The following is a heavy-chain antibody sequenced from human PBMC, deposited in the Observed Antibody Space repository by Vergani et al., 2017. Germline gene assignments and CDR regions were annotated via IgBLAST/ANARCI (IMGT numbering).Heavy chain of an antibody. CDR1: GYTFTSYD. D-gene: IGHD6-19*01. V-gene: IGHV1-8*01. CDR3: AREYSSGWTPRDNWFDP. J-gene: IGHJ5*02. Sequence: QVQLVQSGAEVKKPGASVKVSCKASGYTFTSYDINWVRQATGQGLEWMGWMNPNSGNTGYAQKFQGRVTMTRNTSISTAYMELSSLRSDDTAVYYCAREYSSGWTPRDNWFDPWGQGTLVTVSS. CDR2: MNPNSGNT.